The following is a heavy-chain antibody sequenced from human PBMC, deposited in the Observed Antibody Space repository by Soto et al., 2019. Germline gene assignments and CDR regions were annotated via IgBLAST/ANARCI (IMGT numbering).Heavy chain of an antibody. CDR2: ITSSGDYI. Sequence: EVQLVESGGGLVKPGESLRLACVASGLTFTSYSMNWVRQAPGRGLEWIASITSSGDYIYYADSVKGRFTISRDNGKSSLHMQLIGLRAETRPPYYCATGDCPITSCYLADYSYAMDVWGQGNRVTVSS. D-gene: IGHD2-2*01. V-gene: IGHV3-21*06. J-gene: IGHJ6*02. CDR3: ATGDCPITSCYLADYSYAMDV. CDR1: GLTFTSYS.